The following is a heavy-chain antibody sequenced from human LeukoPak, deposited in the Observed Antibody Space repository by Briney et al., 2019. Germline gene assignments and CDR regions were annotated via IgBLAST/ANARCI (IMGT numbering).Heavy chain of an antibody. V-gene: IGHV3-23*01. CDR3: ARALIAARSYYFDY. D-gene: IGHD6-6*01. CDR2: ISGSGGST. J-gene: IGHJ4*02. CDR1: GFTFSSYA. Sequence: GGSLRLSCAASGFTFSSYAMSWVRQAPGKGLEWVSAISGSGGSTYYADSVKGRFTISRDNSKNTLYLQMNSLRAEDTAVYYCARALIAARSYYFDYWGQGTLVTVSS.